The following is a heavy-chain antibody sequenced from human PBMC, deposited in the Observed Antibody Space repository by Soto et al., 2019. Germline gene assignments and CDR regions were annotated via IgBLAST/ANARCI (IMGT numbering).Heavy chain of an antibody. V-gene: IGHV3-23*01. CDR1: GFTCSSYD. Sequence: EVQMLESGGGLVQPGGSLRLSCAVSGFTCSSYDMSWVRQAPGKGLEWVSTVLVAGSTHYPDSVKGRFTISRDNSKNTLYLQMNSLRAEDTAVYYCARADDGDFNYYYGMDVWGQGTTVTVSS. J-gene: IGHJ6*02. D-gene: IGHD4-17*01. CDR2: VLVAGST. CDR3: ARADDGDFNYYYGMDV.